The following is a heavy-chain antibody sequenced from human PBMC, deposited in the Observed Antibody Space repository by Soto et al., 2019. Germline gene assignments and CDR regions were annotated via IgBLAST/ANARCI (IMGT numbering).Heavy chain of an antibody. V-gene: IGHV1-18*04. J-gene: IGHJ6*02. Sequence: ASVKVSCKASGYTFTSYGISWVRQAPGQGLEWMGWISAYNGNTNYAQKLQGRVTMTTDTSTSTAYMELRSLRSDDTAVYYCARDNLPNYDILTGYYYYYGMDVWGQGTTVTVSS. CDR2: ISAYNGNT. CDR1: GYTFTSYG. D-gene: IGHD3-9*01. CDR3: ARDNLPNYDILTGYYYYYGMDV.